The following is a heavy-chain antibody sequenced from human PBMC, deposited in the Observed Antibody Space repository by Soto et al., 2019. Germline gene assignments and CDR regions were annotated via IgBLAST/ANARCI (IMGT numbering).Heavy chain of an antibody. CDR3: AREGAVLPYWFDP. D-gene: IGHD3-10*01. CDR1: GYTFTSYY. J-gene: IGHJ5*02. CDR2: INPSGGST. Sequence: GASVKVSCKASGYTFTSYYMHWVRQAPGQGLEWMGIINPSGGSTSYAQKFQGRVTMTRDTSTSTVYMELSRLRSEDTALYSGAREGAVLPYWFDPWGQGTLVTVSS. V-gene: IGHV1-46*01.